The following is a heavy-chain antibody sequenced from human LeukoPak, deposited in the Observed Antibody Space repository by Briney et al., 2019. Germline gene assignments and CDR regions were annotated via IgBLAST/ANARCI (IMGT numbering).Heavy chain of an antibody. CDR2: IRYDGSNK. V-gene: IGHV3-30*02. J-gene: IGHJ1*01. CDR1: GFTFSSYG. CDR3: AKEYCSSTSCYPKYFQH. Sequence: GGSLRLSCAASGFTFSSYGMHWVRQAPGKGLEWVAFIRYDGSNKYYADSVKGRFTISRDNSKNTLYLQMNSLRAEDTAVYYCAKEYCSSTSCYPKYFQHWGQGTLVTVSS. D-gene: IGHD2-2*01.